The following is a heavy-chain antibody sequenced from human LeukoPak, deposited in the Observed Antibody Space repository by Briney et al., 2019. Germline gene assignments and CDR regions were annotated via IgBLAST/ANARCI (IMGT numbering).Heavy chain of an antibody. J-gene: IGHJ4*02. V-gene: IGHV3-53*01. CDR3: ASHIVGATTPFDY. Sequence: GGSLRLSCAASGFTFSSYTLHWVRQAPGKGLEWVSVIYSGGSTYYADSVKGRFTISRDNSKNTLYLQMNSLRAEDTAVYYCASHIVGATTPFDYWGQGTLVTVSS. CDR1: GFTFSSYT. CDR2: IYSGGST. D-gene: IGHD1-26*01.